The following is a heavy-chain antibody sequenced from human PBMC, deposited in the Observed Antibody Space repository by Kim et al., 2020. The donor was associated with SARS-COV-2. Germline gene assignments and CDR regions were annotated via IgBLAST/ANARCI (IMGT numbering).Heavy chain of an antibody. CDR1: GGSISSNDYY. J-gene: IGHJ6*03. D-gene: IGHD3-3*01. CDR2: ISYSGRT. Sequence: SETLSLTCTVSGGSISSNDYYWDWIRQPPGKGLEWIGSISYSGRTYYNPSLKSRVTISVDTSKNQISLKLSSVTAADTGVYYCARGIFGVVIIPYYYYYMDAWGKGTTVTVSS. CDR3: ARGIFGVVIIPYYYYYMDA. V-gene: IGHV4-39*01.